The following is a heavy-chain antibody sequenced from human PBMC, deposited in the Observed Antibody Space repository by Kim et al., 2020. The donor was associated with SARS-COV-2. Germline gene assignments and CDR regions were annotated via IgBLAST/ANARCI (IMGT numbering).Heavy chain of an antibody. J-gene: IGHJ5*02. D-gene: IGHD3-22*01. CDR3: ARESSYYDSRGYYNNCFDP. CDR2: INHSGST. CDR1: GGSFSGYY. V-gene: IGHV4-34*01. Sequence: SETLSLTCAVYGGSFSGYYWSWIRQPPGKGLEWIGEINHSGSTNYNPSLKSRVTISVDTSKNQFSLKLSSVTAADTAVYYCARESSYYDSRGYYNNCFDPWGQGTLVAVSS.